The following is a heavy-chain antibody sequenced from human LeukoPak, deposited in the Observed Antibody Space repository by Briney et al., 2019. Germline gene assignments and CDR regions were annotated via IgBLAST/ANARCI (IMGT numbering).Heavy chain of an antibody. V-gene: IGHV3-74*01. CDR1: GFTFSSYW. CDR2: INSDGSST. D-gene: IGHD3-16*01. Sequence: GGSLRLSCAASGFTFSSYWMHWVRQAPGKGLVWVSRINSDGSSTSYADSVKGRFTISRDNAKNTLYLQMNSLRAEDTAVYYCAKFDIGGYFDYWGQGTLVTVSS. J-gene: IGHJ4*02. CDR3: AKFDIGGYFDY.